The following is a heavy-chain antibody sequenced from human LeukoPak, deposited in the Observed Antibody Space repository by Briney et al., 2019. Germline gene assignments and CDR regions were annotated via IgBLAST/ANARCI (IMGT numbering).Heavy chain of an antibody. V-gene: IGHV3-23*01. J-gene: IGHJ4*02. CDR1: GFTFNNYA. CDR3: ARDYADYVGYFFFDY. Sequence: GGSLRLSCAASGFTFNNYAMNWVRQAPGKGLERVSSISGGGETTYYADSAKGRFTISRDNSQNTLYLQMNSLRAEDTAVYYCARDYADYVGYFFFDYWGQGTLVTVSS. CDR2: ISGGGETT. D-gene: IGHD4-17*01.